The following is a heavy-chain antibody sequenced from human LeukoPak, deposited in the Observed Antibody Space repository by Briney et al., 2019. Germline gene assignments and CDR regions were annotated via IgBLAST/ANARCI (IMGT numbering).Heavy chain of an antibody. J-gene: IGHJ4*02. V-gene: IGHV4-31*03. CDR3: ARVSFTYGPLDS. Sequence: PSETLSLTCNVSRGSISSGGHYWSWIRQRPGKGLEWMGYTYFTGSTYYNPSLQSRLIISADTSMTQFSLRLRSVTAADTAVYYCARVSFTYGPLDSWGPGILVTVS. CDR2: TYFTGST. D-gene: IGHD4-17*01. CDR1: RGSISSGGHY.